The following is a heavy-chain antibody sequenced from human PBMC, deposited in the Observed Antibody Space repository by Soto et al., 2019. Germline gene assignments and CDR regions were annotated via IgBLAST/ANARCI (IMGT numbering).Heavy chain of an antibody. D-gene: IGHD2-21*02. CDR2: IDPSDSRT. J-gene: IGHJ4*02. Sequence: GESLKISCEASGYMFPMYHISWVRQMPGKGLEWVGKIDPSDSRTMYRPSSRARITISVDNSIDTAYLEWGRLKASDTAMYYCARHDSPGDFDFWGQGTQVTVSS. V-gene: IGHV5-10-1*01. CDR1: GYMFPMYH. CDR3: ARHDSPGDFDF.